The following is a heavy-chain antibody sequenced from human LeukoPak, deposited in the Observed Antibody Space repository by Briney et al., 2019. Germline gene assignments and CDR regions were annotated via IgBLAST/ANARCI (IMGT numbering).Heavy chain of an antibody. CDR2: IYSGGTT. J-gene: IGHJ4*02. D-gene: IGHD7-27*01. CDR1: GFTVSSNY. CDR3: ARVGWGLFDY. Sequence: GGSLRLSCVASGFTVSSNYMSWVRQAPGKGLEWVSVIYSGGTTYYADSVKGRFTISRDNAKNSLYLQMNSLRAEDTAVYYCARVGWGLFDYWGQGTLVTVSS. V-gene: IGHV3-53*01.